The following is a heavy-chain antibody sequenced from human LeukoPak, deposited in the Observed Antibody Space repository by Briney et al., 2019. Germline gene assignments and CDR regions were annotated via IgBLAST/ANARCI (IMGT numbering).Heavy chain of an antibody. V-gene: IGHV3-30*04. D-gene: IGHD3-22*01. CDR1: GFTFSSYA. CDR3: ARARALINASDY. CDR2: ISYDGSNK. J-gene: IGHJ4*02. Sequence: PGGSLRLSCAASGFTFSSYAMHWVRQAPGKGLEWVAVISYDGSNKYYADSVKGRFTISRDNSKNTLYLQMNSLRAEDTAVYYCARARALINASDYWGQGTLVTVSS.